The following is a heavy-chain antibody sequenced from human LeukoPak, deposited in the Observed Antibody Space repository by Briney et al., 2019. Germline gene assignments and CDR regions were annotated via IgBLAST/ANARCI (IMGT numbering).Heavy chain of an antibody. V-gene: IGHV3-43*02. CDR3: AKATTRKVVVIAIFDY. CDR1: GFIFDDYA. CDR2: ISWDGGST. D-gene: IGHD2-21*01. J-gene: IGHJ4*02. Sequence: PGGSLRLSCAASGFIFDDYAMHWVRQAPGKGLEWVSLISWDGGSTYYADSVKGRFTISRDNSKNSLYLQMNSLRTEDTALYYCAKATTRKVVVIAIFDYWGQGTLVTVST.